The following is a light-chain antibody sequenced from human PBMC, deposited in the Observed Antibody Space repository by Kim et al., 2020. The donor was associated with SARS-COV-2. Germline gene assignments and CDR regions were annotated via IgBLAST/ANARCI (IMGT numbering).Light chain of an antibody. V-gene: IGLV2-18*02. J-gene: IGLJ2*01. CDR1: SSDVGGYNR. Sequence: SVTSSCTGTSSDVGGYNRVSWYQQSPGTAPKLMIYEVDNRPSGVPDRFSGSKSGNTASLTISGLQAEDEADYYCSSYTSSSTYVVFGGGTQLTVL. CDR2: EVD. CDR3: SSYTSSSTYVV.